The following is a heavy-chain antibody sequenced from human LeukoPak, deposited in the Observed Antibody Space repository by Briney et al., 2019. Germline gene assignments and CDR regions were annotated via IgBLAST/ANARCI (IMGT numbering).Heavy chain of an antibody. J-gene: IGHJ4*02. CDR3: ARTGRNNYFDY. D-gene: IGHD5-24*01. CDR1: GFTFSDSY. CDR2: IPSGSHTI. V-gene: IGHV3-11*04. Sequence: GGSLRLFCAASGFTFSDSYMSWIRQAPGEGLDWLACIPSGSHTIYYAESVRGRFTISRDNAKNSLSLQLNSLRPEDTAVYYCARTGRNNYFDYWGQGTLVTVSS.